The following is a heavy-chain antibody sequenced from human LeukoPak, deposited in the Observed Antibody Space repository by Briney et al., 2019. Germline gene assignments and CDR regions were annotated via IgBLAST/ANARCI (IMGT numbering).Heavy chain of an antibody. Sequence: ASVKVSCKASGYTFTSYGISWVRQAPGQGLEWMGWISAYNGNTNYAQKLQGRVTMTTDTSTSTAYMELRSLRSDDTAVYYCARDTTDFWSGYLYYYGMDVWGQGTTVTVSS. J-gene: IGHJ6*02. V-gene: IGHV1-18*01. CDR1: GYTFTSYG. CDR3: ARDTTDFWSGYLYYYGMDV. D-gene: IGHD3-3*01. CDR2: ISAYNGNT.